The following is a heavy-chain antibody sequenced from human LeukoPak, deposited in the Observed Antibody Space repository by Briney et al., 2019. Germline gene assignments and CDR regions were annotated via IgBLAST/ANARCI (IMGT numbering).Heavy chain of an antibody. CDR1: GYTFTGYY. V-gene: IGHV1-2*02. CDR3: ARELGINYYYGMDV. Sequence: ASVKVSCKASGYTFTGYYVHWVRQAPGQGLEWMGWINPNSGGTNYAQKFQGRVTMTRDTSISTAYMELSRLRSDDTAVYYCARELGINYYYGMDVWGQGTTVTVSS. D-gene: IGHD7-27*01. J-gene: IGHJ6*02. CDR2: INPNSGGT.